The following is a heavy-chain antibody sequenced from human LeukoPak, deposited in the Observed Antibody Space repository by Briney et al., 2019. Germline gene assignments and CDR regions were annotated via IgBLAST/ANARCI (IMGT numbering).Heavy chain of an antibody. Sequence: SETLSLTCGVSGGSVSNTNWWSWVRQPPGQGLEWIGEISLTGLTHYNPSLESRVTVSLDKSKNQLSLNLTSVSAADTAVYYCSRENGAFSPFGYWGQGTLVTVLS. CDR3: SRENGAFSPFGY. D-gene: IGHD2-8*01. CDR2: ISLTGLT. J-gene: IGHJ4*02. CDR1: GGSVSNTNW. V-gene: IGHV4-4*02.